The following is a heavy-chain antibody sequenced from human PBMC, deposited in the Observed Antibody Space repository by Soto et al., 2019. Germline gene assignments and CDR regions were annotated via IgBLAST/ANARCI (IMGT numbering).Heavy chain of an antibody. CDR2: IWYDGSNK. CDR3: ARGSGYDHSYYFDY. Sequence: QPGGSLRLSCAASGFTFSSYGMHWVRQAPGKGLEWVAVIWYDGSNKYYADSVKGRFTISRDNSKNTLYLQMNSLRAEDTAVYYCARGSGYDHSYYFDYWGQGTLVTVSS. D-gene: IGHD5-12*01. J-gene: IGHJ4*02. CDR1: GFTFSSYG. V-gene: IGHV3-33*01.